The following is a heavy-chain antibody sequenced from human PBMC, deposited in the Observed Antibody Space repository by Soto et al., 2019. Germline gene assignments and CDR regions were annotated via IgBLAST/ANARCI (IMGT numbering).Heavy chain of an antibody. D-gene: IGHD5-12*01. J-gene: IGHJ4*02. CDR1: GFTFSTYG. Sequence: GGSLRLSCSASGFTFSTYGMHWVRQAPGKGLEWVALIWYDGRKEDYADSVKGRFTISRDNSKNTLYLQMNSLRAEDTAVYYCARDRWIVSTITSFDYWGQGTPVTVSS. CDR3: ARDRWIVSTITSFDY. V-gene: IGHV3-33*01. CDR2: IWYDGRKE.